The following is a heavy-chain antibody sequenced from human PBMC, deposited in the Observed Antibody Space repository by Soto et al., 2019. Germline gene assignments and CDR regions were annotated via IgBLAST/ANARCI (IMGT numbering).Heavy chain of an antibody. CDR1: GGTFSSYA. J-gene: IGHJ4*02. CDR3: ATGRDGLYYLDY. CDR2: IITIFGTA. V-gene: IGHV1-69*06. Sequence: SVKVSCKASGGTFSSYAISWVRQAPGQGLEWMGGIITIFGTANYAQKFQGRVTITADKSTSTAYMELSSLRSEDTAVYYCATGRDGLYYLDYWGQGTLVTVSS.